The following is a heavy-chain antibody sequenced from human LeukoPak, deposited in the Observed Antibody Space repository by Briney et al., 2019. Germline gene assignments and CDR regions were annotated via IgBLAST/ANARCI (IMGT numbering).Heavy chain of an antibody. J-gene: IGHJ6*03. CDR1: GFTFSNAW. CDR3: ARVRAVTGITYYYYYMDV. D-gene: IGHD6-19*01. V-gene: IGHV4-4*02. CDR2: IYYSGST. Sequence: GSLRLSCAASGFTFSNAWMSWVRQAPGKGLEWIGSIYYSGSTYYNPSFKSRVTISVDTSKNQFSLKLSSVTAADTAVYYCARVRAVTGITYYYYYMDVWGKGTTVTVSS.